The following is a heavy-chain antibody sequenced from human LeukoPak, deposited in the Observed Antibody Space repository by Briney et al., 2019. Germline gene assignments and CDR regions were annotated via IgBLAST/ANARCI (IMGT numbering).Heavy chain of an antibody. J-gene: IGHJ4*02. CDR3: AILTDPFDY. V-gene: IGHV4-39*07. Sequence: PSETLSLTCTVSGGSISSSSYYWGWIRQPPGKGLEWIGSIYYSGSTYYNPSLKSRVTISVDTSKNQFSLKLSSVTAADTAVYYCAILTDPFDYWGQGTLVTVSS. CDR1: GGSISSSSYY. CDR2: IYYSGST. D-gene: IGHD7-27*01.